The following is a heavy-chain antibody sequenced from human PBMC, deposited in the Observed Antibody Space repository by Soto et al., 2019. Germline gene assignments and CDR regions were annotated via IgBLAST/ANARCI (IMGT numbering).Heavy chain of an antibody. Sequence: SVKVSCKASGGTFSSYAISWVRQAPGQGLEWMGGIIPIFGTANYAQKFQGRVTITADKSTSTAYMELSSLRSEDTAVYYCARVAPQQLVRYYGMDVWGQGTKVTVYS. D-gene: IGHD6-13*01. CDR3: ARVAPQQLVRYYGMDV. V-gene: IGHV1-69*06. CDR2: IIPIFGTA. CDR1: GGTFSSYA. J-gene: IGHJ6*02.